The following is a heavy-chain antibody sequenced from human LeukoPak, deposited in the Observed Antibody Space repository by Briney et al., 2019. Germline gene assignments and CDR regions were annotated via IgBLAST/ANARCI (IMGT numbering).Heavy chain of an antibody. V-gene: IGHV3-23*01. CDR1: GFTFSSYA. J-gene: IGHJ3*02. CDR3: AKVEGGKYQLLSRPNDAFDI. D-gene: IGHD2-2*01. Sequence: GGSLRLSCAASGFTFSSYAMSWVRQAPGKGLEWVSAISGSGGSTYYADSVKGRFTISRDNSKNTLYLQMNSLRAEDTAVYYCAKVEGGKYQLLSRPNDAFDIWGQGTMVTVSS. CDR2: ISGSGGST.